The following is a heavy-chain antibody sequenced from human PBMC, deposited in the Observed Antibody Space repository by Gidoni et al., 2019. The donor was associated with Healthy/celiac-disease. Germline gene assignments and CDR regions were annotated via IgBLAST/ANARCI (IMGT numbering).Heavy chain of an antibody. J-gene: IGHJ3*02. CDR3: ARTRGFFDAFDI. V-gene: IGHV3-21*01. CDR2: ISSSSSYI. Sequence: EVQLVESGGGMVKHGGSLRLYCAASGFTFSRYSMNWVRQAPGKGLEWVSSISSSSSYIYYADSVKGRFTISRDNAKNSLYLQMNSLRAEDTAVYYCARTRGFFDAFDIWGQGTMVTVSS. CDR1: GFTFSRYS. D-gene: IGHD3-10*01.